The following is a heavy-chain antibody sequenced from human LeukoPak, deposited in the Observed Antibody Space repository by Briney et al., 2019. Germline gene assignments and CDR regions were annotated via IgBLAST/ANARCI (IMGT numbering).Heavy chain of an antibody. D-gene: IGHD4-23*01. J-gene: IGHJ6*02. CDR2: INSDGSRT. V-gene: IGHV3-74*01. CDR3: TRATTVVTSRGYYGMDV. CDR1: GFTFSSYW. Sequence: GGSLRLSCAASGFTFSSYWMSWVRQAPGKGLVWVSRINSDGSRTNYADSVKGRFTISRDNAKTTLYLQMNSLRAEDTAVYFCTRATTVVTSRGYYGMDVWGQGTTVTVSS.